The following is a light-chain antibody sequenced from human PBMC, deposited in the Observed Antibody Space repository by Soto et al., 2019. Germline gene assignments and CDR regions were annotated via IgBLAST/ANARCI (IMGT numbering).Light chain of an antibody. CDR2: DAS. CDR1: QAISNY. CDR3: QQYDNLPYT. V-gene: IGKV1-33*01. J-gene: IGKJ2*01. Sequence: DIQMTQSPSSLSASVGDRVTITCQASQAISNYLNWYQQKPGKAPKLLIYDASNLETGVPSRFSGSGSGTDFTFTISRQQPEEIATYYCQQYDNLPYTFGQGTKLEIK.